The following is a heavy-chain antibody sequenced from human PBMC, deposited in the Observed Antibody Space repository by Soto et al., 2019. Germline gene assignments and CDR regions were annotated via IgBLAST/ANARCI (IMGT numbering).Heavy chain of an antibody. CDR2: ISYDGSNK. Sequence: PGGSLRLSCAASGFTFSSYCMHWVRQAPGKGLEWVAVISYDGSNKYYADSVKGRFTISRDNSKNTLYLQMNSLRAEDTAVYYCAKDFEPIVLMVYGPGPFDYWGQGTLVTVSS. V-gene: IGHV3-30*18. D-gene: IGHD2-8*01. J-gene: IGHJ4*02. CDR1: GFTFSSYC. CDR3: AKDFEPIVLMVYGPGPFDY.